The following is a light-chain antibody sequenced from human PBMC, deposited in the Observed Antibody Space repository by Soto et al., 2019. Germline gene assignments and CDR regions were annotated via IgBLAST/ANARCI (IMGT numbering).Light chain of an antibody. V-gene: IGKV2-28*01. Sequence: EIVMTQSPLSLPVTPGEPASISCRSSQSLLQSSGYNFLDWYLQKPGQSPHLLIFLGYNRASGVPDRFSGSGSGTDFTLKISRLQAEDVGVCYCMQLLPAPLTFGGGTRVEIK. CDR3: MQLLPAPLT. CDR1: QSLLQSSGYNF. J-gene: IGKJ4*01. CDR2: LGY.